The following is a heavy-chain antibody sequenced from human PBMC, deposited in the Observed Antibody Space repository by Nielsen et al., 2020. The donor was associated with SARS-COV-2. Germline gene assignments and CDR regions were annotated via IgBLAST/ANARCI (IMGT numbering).Heavy chain of an antibody. V-gene: IGHV3-30*04. D-gene: IGHD6-6*01. CDR2: ISHSNNQ. Sequence: SCKASGFTFGDYAMTWVRQAPGRGLEWVALISHSNNQHYADSVEGRFTVSRDNSKNTVYLQMNSLSREDTALYYCVLYTSSSLADSWGQGTLVTVSS. J-gene: IGHJ4*02. CDR3: VLYTSSSLADS. CDR1: GFTFGDYA.